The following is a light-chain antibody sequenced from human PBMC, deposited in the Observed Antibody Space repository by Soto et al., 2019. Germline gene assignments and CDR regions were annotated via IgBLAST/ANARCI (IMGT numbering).Light chain of an antibody. Sequence: QSALTQPASVSGSPGQSITISCTGTSSDVGSYNYVSWYQQHPGKAPKLIIYEVSNRPSGVSNRFSGSKSGNTASLTISGLQAEDEDDYYCSSYTSSSTLVVFGGGTKLTVL. CDR2: EVS. J-gene: IGLJ2*01. CDR3: SSYTSSSTLVV. V-gene: IGLV2-14*01. CDR1: SSDVGSYNY.